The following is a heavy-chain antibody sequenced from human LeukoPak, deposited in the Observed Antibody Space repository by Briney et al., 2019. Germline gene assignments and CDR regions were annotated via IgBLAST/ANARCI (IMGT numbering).Heavy chain of an antibody. CDR2: IWYDGSNK. D-gene: IGHD6-19*01. CDR3: ARECSSGWSAGWFDP. Sequence: PGRSLRLSCAASGFTFSSYGMHWVRQAPGKGLEWVSVIWYDGSNKYYADSVKGRFTISIDNSKNTLYLQMNSLRAEDTAVYYCARECSSGWSAGWFDPWGQGTLVTVSS. J-gene: IGHJ5*02. V-gene: IGHV3-33*01. CDR1: GFTFSSYG.